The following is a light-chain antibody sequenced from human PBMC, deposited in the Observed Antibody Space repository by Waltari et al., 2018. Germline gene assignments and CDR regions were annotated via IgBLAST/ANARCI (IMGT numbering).Light chain of an antibody. CDR3: CSYTGNYLRV. J-gene: IGLJ2*01. CDR2: DVI. Sequence: QSALTQPRSVSGSPGQSVTLSCTGTSSDVGYYNYVSWYQQPPCKAPKLRIYDVIERPSGVPVRFSGSKSGNTASLTISGLQAEDEADYYCCSYTGNYLRVFGGGTKLTVL. V-gene: IGLV2-11*01. CDR1: SSDVGYYNY.